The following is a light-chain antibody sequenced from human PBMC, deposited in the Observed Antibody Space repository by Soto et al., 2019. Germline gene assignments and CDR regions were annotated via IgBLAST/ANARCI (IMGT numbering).Light chain of an antibody. CDR2: GNT. Sequence: QYVLTQPPSVSGAPGHRVTISCTGISSNIGAGYDVHWYQRLPGSAPKLLIYGNTNRPSGVPVRFSGSKSGTSASLAITGLQAEDEADYYCQSYDTSLSAPVFGGGTKLTVL. V-gene: IGLV1-40*01. CDR1: SSNIGAGYD. J-gene: IGLJ3*02. CDR3: QSYDTSLSAPV.